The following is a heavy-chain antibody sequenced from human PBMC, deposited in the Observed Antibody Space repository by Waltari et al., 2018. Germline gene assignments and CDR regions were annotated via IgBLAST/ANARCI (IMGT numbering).Heavy chain of an antibody. CDR1: GYTFTSYD. J-gene: IGHJ4*02. D-gene: IGHD1-26*01. CDR3: ARVGWELADMCY. CDR2: MNPNMGNT. Sequence: QVQLVQSGAEVKKPGASVKVSCKASGYTFTSYDINWVRQATGQGLEWMGWMNPNMGNTGYAQKFQGRGTMTRNTSISTAYMELSSLRSEDTAVYYCARVGWELADMCYWGQGTLVTVSS. V-gene: IGHV1-8*01.